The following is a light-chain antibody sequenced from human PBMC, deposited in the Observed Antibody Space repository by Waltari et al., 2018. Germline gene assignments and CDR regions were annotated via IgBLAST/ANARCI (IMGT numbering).Light chain of an antibody. Sequence: EVVLTQSPGTLSLSPGDRAPLTCRASQRLIKRYVAWYQQKPGQAPTLLIYGASNRAAGIPDRFSGSGSETDFTLTISRLEAEDFGVYYCQQYGSSVMYTFGQGTKLEIK. CDR3: QQYGSSVMYT. CDR1: QRLIKRY. J-gene: IGKJ2*01. V-gene: IGKV3-20*01. CDR2: GAS.